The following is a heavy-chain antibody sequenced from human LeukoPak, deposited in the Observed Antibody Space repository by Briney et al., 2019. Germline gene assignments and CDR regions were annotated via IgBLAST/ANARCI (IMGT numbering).Heavy chain of an antibody. V-gene: IGHV4-59*01. CDR3: ARDRARYYDSSGQHRYFDY. Sequence: SETLSLTCTVSGGSISSYYWSWMRQPPGKGLEWIGYIYYSGSTNYNPSLKSRVTISVDTSKNQFSLKLSSVTAADTAVYYCARDRARYYDSSGQHRYFDYWGQGTLVTVSS. J-gene: IGHJ4*02. CDR2: IYYSGST. CDR1: GGSISSYY. D-gene: IGHD3-22*01.